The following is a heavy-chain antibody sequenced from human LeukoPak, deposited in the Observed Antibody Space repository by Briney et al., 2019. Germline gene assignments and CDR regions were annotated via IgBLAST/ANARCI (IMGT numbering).Heavy chain of an antibody. CDR2: IYYSGST. Sequence: SETLSLTCAVYGGSFSGYYWSWIRQPPGKGLEWIGSIYYSGSTYYNPSLKSRVTISVDTSKNQFSLKLSSVTAADTAVYYCARDGSGSYSIKYNWFDPWGQGTLVTVSS. CDR3: ARDGSGSYSIKYNWFDP. D-gene: IGHD3-10*01. V-gene: IGHV4-34*01. CDR1: GGSFSGYY. J-gene: IGHJ5*02.